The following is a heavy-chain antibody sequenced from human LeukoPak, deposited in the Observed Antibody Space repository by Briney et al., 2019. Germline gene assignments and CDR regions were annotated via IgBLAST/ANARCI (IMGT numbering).Heavy chain of an antibody. CDR2: INHSGST. D-gene: IGHD6-19*01. V-gene: IGHV4-34*01. Sequence: SETLSLTCAVYGGSFSGYYWSWIRQPPGKGLGWIGEINHSGSTNYNPSLKSRVTISVDTSKNQFSLKLSSVTAADTAVYYCARGRYSSGWYSYWGQGTLVTVSS. CDR3: ARGRYSSGWYSY. CDR1: GGSFSGYY. J-gene: IGHJ4*02.